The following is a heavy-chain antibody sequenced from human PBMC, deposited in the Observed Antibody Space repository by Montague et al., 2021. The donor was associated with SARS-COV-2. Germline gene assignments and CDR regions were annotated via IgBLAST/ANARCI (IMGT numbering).Heavy chain of an antibody. CDR1: GFSLSTSGMC. CDR3: ARILATVNAFDI. CDR2: IDWDDDK. V-gene: IGHV2-70*11. Sequence: PALVKPTQTLTLTCTFSGFSLSTSGMCVSWIRQPPGKALEWLARIDWDDDKYYSTSLKTRLTISKDTSKNQVVLTMTNMDPVATATYCCARILATVNAFDIWGQGTMVTVSS. J-gene: IGHJ3*02. D-gene: IGHD4-17*01.